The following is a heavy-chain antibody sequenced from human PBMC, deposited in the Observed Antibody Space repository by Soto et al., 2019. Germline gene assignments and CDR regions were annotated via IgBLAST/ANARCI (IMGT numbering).Heavy chain of an antibody. CDR3: ASGASRWYPYFFDS. CDR1: EGTFNSYA. J-gene: IGHJ4*02. Sequence: QAQVVQSGAEVRKPGSSVKLSCKASEGTFNSYAIAWVRQAPGQGLEWMGGIIPYYNTLNYAQKFQDRVTMTADDSTNTVYVELRSLRSDDTAVYFCASGASRWYPYFFDSWAQGTLVTVSS. CDR2: IIPYYNTL. V-gene: IGHV1-69*01. D-gene: IGHD6-13*01.